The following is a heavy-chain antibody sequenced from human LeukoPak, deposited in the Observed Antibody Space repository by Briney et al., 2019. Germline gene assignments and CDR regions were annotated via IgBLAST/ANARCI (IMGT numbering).Heavy chain of an antibody. D-gene: IGHD3-22*01. J-gene: IGHJ4*02. CDR3: ALRSGSGYYPCDY. V-gene: IGHV3-53*01. CDR1: GFTVSSNY. Sequence: GGSLRLSCAASGFTVSSNYMSWVRQAPGKGLEWVSVIYSGGSTYYADSVKGRFTISRDYSKNTLYLQMNSLRVEDTAVYYCALRSGSGYYPCDYWGQGTLVTVSS. CDR2: IYSGGST.